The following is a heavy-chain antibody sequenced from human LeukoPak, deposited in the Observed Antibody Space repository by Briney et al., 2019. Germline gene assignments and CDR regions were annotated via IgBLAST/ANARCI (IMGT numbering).Heavy chain of an antibody. CDR1: GYTFTGYY. V-gene: IGHV1-2*02. Sequence: ASVKVSCKASGYTFTGYYMHWVRQAPGQGLEWMGWIHPNSGGTNYAQKFQGRVTMTRDTSISTAYMELSRLRSDDTAVYYCARDRITMVRGVPGARFDYWGQGTLVTVSS. D-gene: IGHD3-10*01. CDR2: IHPNSGGT. J-gene: IGHJ4*02. CDR3: ARDRITMVRGVPGARFDY.